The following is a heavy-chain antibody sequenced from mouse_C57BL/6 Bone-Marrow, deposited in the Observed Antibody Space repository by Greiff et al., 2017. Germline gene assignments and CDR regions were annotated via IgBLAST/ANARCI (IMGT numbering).Heavy chain of an antibody. CDR2: IDPENGDT. Sequence: EVQLQQSGAELVRPGASVKLSCTASGFNIKDDYMHWVKQRPEQGLEWIGWIDPENGDTEYASKFQGKATITADTSSNTAHLQLSSLTSEDTAVYYCTSITTVPFDYWGQGTTLTVSS. CDR3: TSITTVPFDY. D-gene: IGHD1-1*01. J-gene: IGHJ2*01. V-gene: IGHV14-4*01. CDR1: GFNIKDDY.